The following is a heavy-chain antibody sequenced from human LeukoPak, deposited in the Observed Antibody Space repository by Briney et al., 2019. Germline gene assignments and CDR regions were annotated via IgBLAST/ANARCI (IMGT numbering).Heavy chain of an antibody. J-gene: IGHJ4*02. V-gene: IGHV3-9*01. CDR1: GFTFDEYA. Sequence: GGSLRLSCAASGFTFDEYAMHWVRQAPGKGLEWVSGISWNSGNIDYADSVKGRFTISRDNSKNTLYLQMNSLIPEDTAVYYCARQYISGQWYFDYWGQGTLVTVSS. D-gene: IGHD5-18*01. CDR3: ARQYISGQWYFDY. CDR2: ISWNSGNI.